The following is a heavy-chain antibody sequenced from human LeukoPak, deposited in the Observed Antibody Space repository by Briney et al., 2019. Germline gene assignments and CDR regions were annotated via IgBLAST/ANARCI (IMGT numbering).Heavy chain of an antibody. D-gene: IGHD5-12*01. J-gene: IGHJ4*02. CDR3: AKDLAVATVPYFDY. CDR2: ISGSGGST. Sequence: GGSLRLSCAASGFTFSSYAMSWVRQAPRKGLEWVSAISGSGGSTYYADSVKGRFTISRDNSKNTLYLQMNSLRAEDTAVYYCAKDLAVATVPYFDYWGQGTLVTVSS. V-gene: IGHV3-23*01. CDR1: GFTFSSYA.